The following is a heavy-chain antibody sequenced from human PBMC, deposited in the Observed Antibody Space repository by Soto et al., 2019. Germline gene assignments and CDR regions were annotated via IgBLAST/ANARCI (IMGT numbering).Heavy chain of an antibody. CDR3: AREYCGGDCYSEGDLDY. D-gene: IGHD2-21*02. J-gene: IGHJ4*02. Sequence: SETLSLTCTVSGYSISSGYYWGWIRQPPGKGLEWIGSIYHSGSTYYNPSLKSRVTISVDTSKNQFSLKLSSVTAADTAVYYCAREYCGGDCYSEGDLDYWGQGTLVTVSS. CDR2: IYHSGST. V-gene: IGHV4-38-2*02. CDR1: GYSISSGYY.